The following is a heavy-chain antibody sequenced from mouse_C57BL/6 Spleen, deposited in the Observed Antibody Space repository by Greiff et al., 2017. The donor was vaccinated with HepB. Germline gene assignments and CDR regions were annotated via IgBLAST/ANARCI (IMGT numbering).Heavy chain of an antibody. J-gene: IGHJ3*01. CDR1: GFSFNTYA. CDR3: VSLSWPLFAY. CDR2: IRSKSNNYAT. V-gene: IGHV10-1*01. D-gene: IGHD6-1*01. Sequence: DVHLVESGGGLVQPKGSLKLSCAASGFSFNTYAMNWVRQAPGKGLEWVARIRSKSNNYATYYADSVKDRFTISRDDSESMLYLQMNNLKTEDTAMYYCVSLSWPLFAYWGQGTLVTVSA.